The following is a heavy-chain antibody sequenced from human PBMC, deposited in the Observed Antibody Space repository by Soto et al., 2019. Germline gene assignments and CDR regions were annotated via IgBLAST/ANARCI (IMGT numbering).Heavy chain of an antibody. CDR3: ARLGAFGVVMEAGFDP. Sequence: GEPLKISCKGSGYSFTIYWIGWVRQMPGKGLEWMGIIYPGDSDTRYSPSFQGQVTISADKSISTAYLQWSSLKASDTAMYYCARLGAFGVVMEAGFDPWGQGTLVTVSS. CDR2: IYPGDSDT. D-gene: IGHD3-3*01. J-gene: IGHJ5*02. CDR1: GYSFTIYW. V-gene: IGHV5-51*01.